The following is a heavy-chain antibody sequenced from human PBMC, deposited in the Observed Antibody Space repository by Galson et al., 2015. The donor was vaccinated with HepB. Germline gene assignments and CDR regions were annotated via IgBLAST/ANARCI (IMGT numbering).Heavy chain of an antibody. J-gene: IGHJ6*02. CDR2: INTNTGNP. D-gene: IGHD6-13*01. CDR3: ARVRYSSSWYRFHYYGMDV. Sequence: SVKVSCKASGYTFTSYAMNWVRQAPGQGLEWMGWINTNTGNPTYAQGFTGRFVFSLDTSVSTAYLQISSLKAEDTAVYYCARVRYSSSWYRFHYYGMDVWGQGTTVTVSS. V-gene: IGHV7-4-1*02. CDR1: GYTFTSYA.